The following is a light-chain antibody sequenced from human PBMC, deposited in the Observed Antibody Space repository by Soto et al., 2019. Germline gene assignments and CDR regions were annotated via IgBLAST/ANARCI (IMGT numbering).Light chain of an antibody. J-gene: IGKJ2*01. V-gene: IGKV3-15*01. CDR1: QTVSSN. CDR3: QQYSNWPPYT. Sequence: EIVMTQSPATLSVSPGERATLSCMASQTVSSNLAWYQQRPGQAPRLLIYGASSRATGVPARFSGSGSGTEFTLTISSLQSEDVAFYYCQQYSNWPPYTFGQGPKLEIK. CDR2: GAS.